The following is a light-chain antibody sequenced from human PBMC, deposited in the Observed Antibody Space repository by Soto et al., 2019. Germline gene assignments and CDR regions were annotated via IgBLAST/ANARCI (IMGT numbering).Light chain of an antibody. CDR3: SSYAGSHTYEV. CDR2: DVI. V-gene: IGLV2-11*01. J-gene: IGLJ3*02. Sequence: QSALTQPRSVSGSLGQSVTISCTGTSSDVGAYDFVSWYQQNPGKAPRLTIFDVIKRPSGVPDRFSGSKSGNTASLTISGLQSEDEADYHCSSYAGSHTYEVFGEGTK. CDR1: SSDVGAYDF.